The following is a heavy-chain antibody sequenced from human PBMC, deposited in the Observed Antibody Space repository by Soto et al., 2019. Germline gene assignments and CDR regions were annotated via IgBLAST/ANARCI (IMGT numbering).Heavy chain of an antibody. D-gene: IGHD3-16*01. J-gene: IGHJ5*02. CDR3: ATVTYEYVYNWFDP. V-gene: IGHV1-24*01. CDR2: FDPEDGET. CDR1: GYTLTELS. Sequence: ASVKVSCKVSGYTLTELSMHWVRQAPGKGLEWMGGFDPEDGETIYAQKFQGRVTMTEDTSTDTAYMELSSLRSEDTAVYYCATVTYEYVYNWFDPWGQGTLVTVSS.